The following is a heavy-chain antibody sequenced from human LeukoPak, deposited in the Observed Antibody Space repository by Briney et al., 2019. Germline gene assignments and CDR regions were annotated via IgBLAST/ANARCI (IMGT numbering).Heavy chain of an antibody. CDR3: ARARGGSSWHRGDYYYYMDV. V-gene: IGHV1-18*01. CDR1: GYTFTSYG. CDR2: ISPYDGNT. Sequence: ASVKVSCKASGYTFTSYGISWVRQAPGQGLEWMGWISPYDGNTNYEQKFQDRVTMTTDTSTSTGYMELRSLKSDDTAVYYCARARGGSSWHRGDYYYYMDVWGKGTTVTISS. J-gene: IGHJ6*03. D-gene: IGHD6-13*01.